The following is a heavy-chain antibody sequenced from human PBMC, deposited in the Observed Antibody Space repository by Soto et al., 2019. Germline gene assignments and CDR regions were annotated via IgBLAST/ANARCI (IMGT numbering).Heavy chain of an antibody. CDR3: ARVSGSYAPFDP. V-gene: IGHV1-69*13. CDR1: GGTFSSYA. D-gene: IGHD1-26*01. J-gene: IGHJ5*02. Sequence: SVKVSCKASGGTFSSYAISWVRQAPGQGLEWMGGIIPIFGTANYAQKFQGRVTITADESTSTAYMELSSLRSEDTAVYYCARVSGSYAPFDPWGQGTLVTVSS. CDR2: IIPIFGTA.